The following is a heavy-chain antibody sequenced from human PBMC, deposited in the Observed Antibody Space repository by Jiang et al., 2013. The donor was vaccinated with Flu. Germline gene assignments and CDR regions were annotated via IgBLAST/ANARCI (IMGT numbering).Heavy chain of an antibody. J-gene: IGHJ4*02. CDR2: TYYRSKWYN. CDR1: GDSVSSNSDA. Sequence: SQTLSLTCAVSGDSVSSNSDAWNWIRQSPSRGLEWLGRTYYRSKWYNDYAVSVKSRITINPDTSKNQFSLQLNSVTPEDTAVYYCARVRYDFWSGYHRSFDYWGQGTLVTVSS. V-gene: IGHV6-1*01. CDR3: ARVRYDFWSGYHRSFDY. D-gene: IGHD3-3*01.